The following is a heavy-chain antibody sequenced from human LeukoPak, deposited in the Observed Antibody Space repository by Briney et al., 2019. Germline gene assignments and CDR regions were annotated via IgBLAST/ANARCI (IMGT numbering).Heavy chain of an antibody. D-gene: IGHD3-22*01. J-gene: IGHJ6*02. CDR3: ARVDSSGYYNPLYYYYGMDV. CDR1: GYTFTGYY. Sequence: ASVKVSCKASGYTFTGYYMHWVRQDPGQGLEWMGWINTNTGNPTYAQGFTGRFVFSLDTSVSTAYLQISSLKAGDTAVYYCARVDSSGYYNPLYYYYGMDVWGQGTTVTVSS. V-gene: IGHV7-4-1*02. CDR2: INTNTGNP.